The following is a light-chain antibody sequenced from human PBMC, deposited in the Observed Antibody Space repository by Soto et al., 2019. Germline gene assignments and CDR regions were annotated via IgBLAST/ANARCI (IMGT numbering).Light chain of an antibody. CDR3: QQYSSSPPIT. CDR2: GAS. J-gene: IGKJ5*01. Sequence: EIVLTQSPATLCLSPGERATIVCRASQSVSSYFAWYQQKPGQAPRLLTYGASSRATGIPDRFSGSGSETDFTLTISRLEPEDFAVYYCQQYSSSPPITFGQGTRLEIK. CDR1: QSVSSY. V-gene: IGKV3-20*01.